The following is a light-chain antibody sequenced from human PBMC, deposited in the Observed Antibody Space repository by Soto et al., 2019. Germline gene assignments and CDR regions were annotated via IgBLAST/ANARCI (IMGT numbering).Light chain of an antibody. CDR2: GAS. V-gene: IGKV3-20*01. J-gene: IGKJ1*01. Sequence: EIVLTHSPGTLSLSPGERATLSFRASQSVSSNLAWYQQKPGQAPRLLIYGASSRATGIPDRFSVSGSGTDFTLTISRLEPGDFAVYYCQQYGDSPRSFGQGTKVDIK. CDR3: QQYGDSPRS. CDR1: QSVSSN.